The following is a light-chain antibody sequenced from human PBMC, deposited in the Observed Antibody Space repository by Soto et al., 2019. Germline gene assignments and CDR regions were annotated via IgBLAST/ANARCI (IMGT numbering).Light chain of an antibody. CDR3: QPYNNWPPIT. CDR1: QSVSSN. Sequence: VETRGRATLYMYPEERTTLSSRASQSVSSNLAWYQQKPGQAPRLLIYGASTRATGIPARFSGSGSGTEFTLTISSLQSEDFAVYYCQPYNNWPPITFGQGTRLEI. CDR2: GAS. J-gene: IGKJ5*01. V-gene: IGKV3-15*01.